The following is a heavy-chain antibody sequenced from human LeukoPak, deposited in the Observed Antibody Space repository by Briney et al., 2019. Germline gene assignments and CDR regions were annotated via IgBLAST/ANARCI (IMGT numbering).Heavy chain of an antibody. CDR1: GFTFSSYG. CDR3: ARDSSSAWYYFDF. D-gene: IGHD6-13*01. Sequence: QPGGSLRLSCAASGFTFSSYGMHWVRQAPGKGLEWVAVIWYDGSNKYYADSVKGRFTISRDNSKNTLYLQMNSLGVEDTAVYYCARDSSSAWYYFDFWGQGTLVTVSS. CDR2: IWYDGSNK. J-gene: IGHJ4*02. V-gene: IGHV3-33*08.